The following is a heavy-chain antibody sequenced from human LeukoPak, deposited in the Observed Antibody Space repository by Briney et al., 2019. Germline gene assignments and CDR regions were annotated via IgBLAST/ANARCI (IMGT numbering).Heavy chain of an antibody. CDR3: TKINVRRGGGVFFT. D-gene: IGHD2-15*01. CDR2: VSGSGDTT. CDR1: GFSISRDA. Sequence: GGSLRLSCTVSGFSISRDAMTWVCQAPGKGLEWVSVVSGSGDTTYYADSVKGRFTISRDNSKNTLYLQMNSLRAEDTAVYYFTKINVRRGGGVFFTCGQGTLVTVSS. J-gene: IGHJ5*02. V-gene: IGHV3-23*01.